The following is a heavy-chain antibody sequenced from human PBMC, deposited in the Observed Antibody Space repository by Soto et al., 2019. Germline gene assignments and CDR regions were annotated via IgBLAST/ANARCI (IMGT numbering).Heavy chain of an antibody. Sequence: QVQLQESGPGLVKPSETLSLTCTVSGVSLSNWYWSWIRQPAGEGLEWIGRIYASGITDYSPSLKSRLTMSIDTSNNQFSLKLTSVXXXXTAMYYCARGSVPADYWGQGSLVTVSX. CDR1: GVSLSNWY. CDR3: ARGSVPADY. J-gene: IGHJ4*02. CDR2: IYASGIT. D-gene: IGHD4-17*01. V-gene: IGHV4-4*07.